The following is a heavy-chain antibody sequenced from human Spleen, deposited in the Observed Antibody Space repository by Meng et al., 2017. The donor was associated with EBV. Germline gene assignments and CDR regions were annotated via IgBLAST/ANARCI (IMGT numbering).Heavy chain of an antibody. CDR3: ARDRVWFGDKGWFDP. CDR1: GYTFSAYA. CDR2: INTATGDA. D-gene: IGHD3-10*01. J-gene: IGHJ5*02. Sequence: QVELVQAGSELKKPGASVKVSCKASGYTFSAYAMNWVRQAPGQGLEWLGWINTATGDATYAQDFTGRFLFSLDTSVTTAYLQISSLKAEDTAVYYCARDRVWFGDKGWFDPWGQGTLVTVSS. V-gene: IGHV7-4-1*02.